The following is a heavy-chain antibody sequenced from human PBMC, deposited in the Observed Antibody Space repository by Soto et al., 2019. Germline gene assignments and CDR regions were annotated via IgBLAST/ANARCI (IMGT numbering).Heavy chain of an antibody. CDR2: IYYSGST. CDR1: GGSISSGDYY. CDR3: AREIGVYYYDSSGPSLIGYYFDY. J-gene: IGHJ4*02. Sequence: PSETLSLTCTVSGGSISSGDYYWSWIRQPPGKGLEWIGYIYYSGSTYYNPSLKSRVTISVDTSKNQFSLKLSSVTAADTAVYYCAREIGVYYYDSSGPSLIGYYFDYWGQGTLVTVSS. V-gene: IGHV4-30-4*01. D-gene: IGHD3-22*01.